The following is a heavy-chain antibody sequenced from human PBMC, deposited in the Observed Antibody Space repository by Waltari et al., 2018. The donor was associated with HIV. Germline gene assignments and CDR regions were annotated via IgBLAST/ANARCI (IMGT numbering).Heavy chain of an antibody. V-gene: IGHV3-48*04. CDR2: ISYSSGSTI. Sequence: EVQLVESGGGLVQPGGSVRLSCAASGLIFPSYSMNWVRQAPGKGLEWVSYISYSSGSTIYYAESVKGRFTISRDNAKNSLDLQMSRLRADDTAVYYCAGGKTGTTEGGLDYWGRGTLVTVSS. D-gene: IGHD1-7*01. CDR1: GLIFPSYS. J-gene: IGHJ4*02. CDR3: AGGKTGTTEGGLDY.